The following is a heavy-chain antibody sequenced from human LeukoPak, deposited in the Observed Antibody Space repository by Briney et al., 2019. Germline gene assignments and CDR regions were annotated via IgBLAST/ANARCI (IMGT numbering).Heavy chain of an antibody. CDR3: VKALTSGWYLDAFNI. CDR2: ISYDGSNK. J-gene: IGHJ3*02. Sequence: GGSLRLSCAASGFTFSSCGMHWVRQAPGKGLEWVAVISYDGSNKYYADSVKGRFTISRDNSKNTLFLEMNSLRAEDTAVYYCVKALTSGWYLDAFNIWGQGTMVTVSS. CDR1: GFTFSSCG. V-gene: IGHV3-30*18. D-gene: IGHD6-19*01.